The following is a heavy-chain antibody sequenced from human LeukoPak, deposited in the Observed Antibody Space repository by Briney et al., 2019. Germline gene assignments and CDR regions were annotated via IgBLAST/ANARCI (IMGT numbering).Heavy chain of an antibody. D-gene: IGHD2-15*01. V-gene: IGHV3-21*04. CDR2: ITSSSSYI. J-gene: IGHJ1*01. CDR3: ASSGCSGGSCNSEYFQH. CDR1: GFTFSSYS. Sequence: GGSLRLSCAASGFTFSSYSMNWVRQAPGKGLEWVSSITSSSSYIYYADSVKGRFTISRDNAKNTLYLQMNSLRAEDTAVYYCASSGCSGGSCNSEYFQHWGQGTLVTVSS.